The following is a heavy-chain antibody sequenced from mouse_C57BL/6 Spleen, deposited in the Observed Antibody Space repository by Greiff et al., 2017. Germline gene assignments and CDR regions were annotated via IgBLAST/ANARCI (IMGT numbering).Heavy chain of an antibody. D-gene: IGHD1-1*01. V-gene: IGHV1-18*01. CDR1: GYTFTDYN. Sequence: EVQLQQSGPELVKPGASVKIPCKASGYTFTDYNMDWVKQSHGKSLEWIGDINPNNGGTIYNQKFKGKATLTADKSSSTAYMELRSLTSEDTAVYYGARRDYGSSWYFDVWGTGTTVTVSS. CDR3: ARRDYGSSWYFDV. CDR2: INPNNGGT. J-gene: IGHJ1*03.